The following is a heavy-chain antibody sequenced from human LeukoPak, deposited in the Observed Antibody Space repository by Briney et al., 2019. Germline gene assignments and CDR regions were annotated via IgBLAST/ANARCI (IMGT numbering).Heavy chain of an antibody. J-gene: IGHJ6*03. V-gene: IGHV3-7*01. CDR3: ARVSVGATKYYYYYYMDV. CDR1: GFTFSSYW. D-gene: IGHD1-26*01. Sequence: GGSLRLSCAASGFTFSSYWMSWVRQAPGKGLEWVANIKQDGSDKYYVDSVKGRFTISRNNAKNSLYLQMNVPDADETAVYYCARVSVGATKYYYYYYMDVWGKGTTVTVSS. CDR2: IKQDGSDK.